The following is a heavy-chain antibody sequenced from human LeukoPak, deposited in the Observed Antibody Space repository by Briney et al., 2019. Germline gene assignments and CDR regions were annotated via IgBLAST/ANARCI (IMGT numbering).Heavy chain of an antibody. V-gene: IGHV3-21*01. CDR1: GFTFSTST. J-gene: IGHJ5*02. D-gene: IGHD4/OR15-4a*01. CDR3: VRIPNSANFPLGFDP. Sequence: GGSLRLSCAASGFTFSTSTMNWVRQAPGKGLEWMSSISGSSDKIYYADSVKGRFTISRDNAKDSLYLQMNSLRAEDTAMYYCVRIPNSANFPLGFDPWGQGTLVTVSS. CDR2: ISGSSDKI.